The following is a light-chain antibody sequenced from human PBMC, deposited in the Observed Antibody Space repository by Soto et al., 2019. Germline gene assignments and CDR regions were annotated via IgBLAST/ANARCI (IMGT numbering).Light chain of an antibody. CDR2: GAS. CDR1: QILGSD. V-gene: IGKV3-15*01. CDR3: QQYYNWPRT. Sequence: EIVMTQSPATLSVSPGDTATLSCRASQILGSDLAWYHQKPGQAARLLIFGASARPTGIPARSSGSGSGTEFTLTISSLRSEDFAVYFCQQYYNWPRTFGQGTKVDI. J-gene: IGKJ1*01.